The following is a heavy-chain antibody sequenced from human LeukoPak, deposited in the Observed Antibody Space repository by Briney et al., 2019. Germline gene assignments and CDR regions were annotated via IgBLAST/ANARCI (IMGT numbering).Heavy chain of an antibody. V-gene: IGHV3-23*01. D-gene: IGHD6-13*01. CDR2: ISGSGGST. Sequence: QPGGSLRLSCAASGFTFSSYAMSWVRQAPGKGLEWVSAISGSGGSTYYADSVKGRFTISRDNSKNTLYLQMNSLRAEDTAVYYCAKAQYSSWYYYQYFDYWGQGTLVTVSS. CDR1: GFTFSSYA. J-gene: IGHJ4*02. CDR3: AKAQYSSWYYYQYFDY.